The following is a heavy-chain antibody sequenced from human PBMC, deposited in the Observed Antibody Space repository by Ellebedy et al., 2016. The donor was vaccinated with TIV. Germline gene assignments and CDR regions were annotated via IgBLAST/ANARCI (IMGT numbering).Heavy chain of an antibody. J-gene: IGHJ4*02. CDR2: ISSGSTM. D-gene: IGHD3-10*01. CDR3: ARGRRMVLEY. CDR1: GFTFNNYE. V-gene: IGHV3-48*03. Sequence: GESLKISCAASGFTFNNYEMNWVRQAPGKGLEWVSYISSGSTMYYADSVKGRFTISRDNAKNSLYLQMNSLRAEDTAVYYCARGRRMVLEYWGQGTLVTVSS.